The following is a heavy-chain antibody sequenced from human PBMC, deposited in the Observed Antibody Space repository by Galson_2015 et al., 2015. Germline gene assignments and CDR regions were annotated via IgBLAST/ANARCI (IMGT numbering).Heavy chain of an antibody. CDR2: INSDGSST. CDR1: GFTFSSYW. Sequence: SLRLSCAASGFTFSSYWMRWVRQAPGKGLVWVSRINSDGSSTGYADSVKGRFTISRDNAKNTLYLQMNSLRAEDTAVYYCARDTIFGVVNDYYYGMDVWGQGTTVTVSS. D-gene: IGHD3-3*01. V-gene: IGHV3-74*01. J-gene: IGHJ6*02. CDR3: ARDTIFGVVNDYYYGMDV.